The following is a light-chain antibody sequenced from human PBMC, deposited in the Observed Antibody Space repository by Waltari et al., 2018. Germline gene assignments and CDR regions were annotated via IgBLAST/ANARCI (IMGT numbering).Light chain of an antibody. Sequence: EVVFTQTPATLSLSPGERATLSCRASQSVNNFVGWYQQKSGQAPRLLIYDASNRAAGIPARFSGSGSGTEFTLTITSLEPEDFAIYYCQQRSNLLTFGGGTKVEIK. CDR2: DAS. CDR1: QSVNNF. V-gene: IGKV3-11*01. CDR3: QQRSNLLT. J-gene: IGKJ4*01.